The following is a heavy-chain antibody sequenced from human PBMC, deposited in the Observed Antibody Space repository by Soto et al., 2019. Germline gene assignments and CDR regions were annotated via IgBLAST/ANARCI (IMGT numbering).Heavy chain of an antibody. V-gene: IGHV3-53*05. Sequence: GGSLRLSCAASGFTVSSNYMSWVRQAPGKGLEWVSVIYSGGSTYYADSVKGRFTISRDNSKNTLYVQMSSLRPEDTAVYYCAKDIGGVDTGNYGMDVWGQGTTVTVSS. CDR3: AKDIGGVDTGNYGMDV. CDR1: GFTVSSNY. D-gene: IGHD5-18*01. CDR2: IYSGGST. J-gene: IGHJ6*02.